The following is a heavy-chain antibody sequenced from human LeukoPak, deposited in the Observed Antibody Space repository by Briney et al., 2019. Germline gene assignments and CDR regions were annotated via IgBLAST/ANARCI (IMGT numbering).Heavy chain of an antibody. D-gene: IGHD3-22*01. CDR2: IAGSDTRT. CDR3: TTLGYHLDS. CDR1: GFAFSAYE. J-gene: IGHJ4*02. Sequence: GGSLRLSCAASGFAFSAYEMNWVRQAPGKGLEGCSYIAGSDTRTYSADSVKGRFTIFRDNTKSSLYLQMNSLRVEDTGLYCTTLGYHLDSWGQGTLVTVSS. V-gene: IGHV3-48*03.